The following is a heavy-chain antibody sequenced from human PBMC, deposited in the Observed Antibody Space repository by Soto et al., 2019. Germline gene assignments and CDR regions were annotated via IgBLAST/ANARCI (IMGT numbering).Heavy chain of an antibody. D-gene: IGHD6-6*01. J-gene: IGHJ4*02. Sequence: ASVKVSCKTSGYTFTGYYLNWVRQAPGRGLEWVGWINPKTGDTNNAQKFQGRVTMTTDTSISTGYMELSGLKSDDTAVYYCVTGDHLVRWGQGTRVTVS. V-gene: IGHV1-2*02. CDR1: GYTFTGYY. CDR3: VTGDHLVR. CDR2: INPKTGDT.